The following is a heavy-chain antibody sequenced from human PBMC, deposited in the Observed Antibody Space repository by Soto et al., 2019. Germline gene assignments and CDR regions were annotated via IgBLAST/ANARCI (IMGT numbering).Heavy chain of an antibody. Sequence: QVQLVQSGAEVKKPGSSVKVSCKASGGTFSSYAISWVRQAPGQGLEWMGGIIPIFGTANYAQKFQGRVTITADESTSTAYMELSSLRSEDTAVYYCARVRNIVLVTAIPRWYFDLWGRGTLVTVSS. CDR3: ARVRNIVLVTAIPRWYFDL. CDR2: IIPIFGTA. J-gene: IGHJ2*01. CDR1: GGTFSSYA. D-gene: IGHD2-21*02. V-gene: IGHV1-69*12.